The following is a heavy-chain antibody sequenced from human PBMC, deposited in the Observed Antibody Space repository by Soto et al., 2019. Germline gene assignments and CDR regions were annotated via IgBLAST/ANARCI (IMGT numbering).Heavy chain of an antibody. D-gene: IGHD6-13*01. J-gene: IGHJ4*02. CDR3: ASRHSSPYFDY. CDR1: GVSISSGDYY. Sequence: SETLSLTCTVSGVSISSGDYYWSWIRQPPGKGLEWIGSIYYSGSTYYNPSLKSRVTISVDTSKNQFSLKLNSVTAADTAVYYCASRHSSPYFDYWGQGTLVTSPQ. V-gene: IGHV4-30-4*01. CDR2: IYYSGST.